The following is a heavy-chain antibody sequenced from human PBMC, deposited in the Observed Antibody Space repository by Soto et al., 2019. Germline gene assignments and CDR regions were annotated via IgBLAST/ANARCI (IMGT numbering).Heavy chain of an antibody. J-gene: IGHJ3*01. D-gene: IGHD1-1*01. CDR3: ARDRSDDLNSFDAFDL. V-gene: IGHV1-69*06. Sequence: ASVKVSCKASGGTFSSYAISWVRQAPGQGLEWMGGIIPIFGTANYAQKSQGRVTITADKSTSTAYMELSSLRSEDTAVYYCARDRSDDLNSFDAFDLWGQGTMVTVSS. CDR2: IIPIFGTA. CDR1: GGTFSSYA.